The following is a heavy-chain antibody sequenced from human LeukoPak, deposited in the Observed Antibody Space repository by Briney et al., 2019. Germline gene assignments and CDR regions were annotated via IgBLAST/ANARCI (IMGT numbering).Heavy chain of an antibody. J-gene: IGHJ4*02. V-gene: IGHV3-21*01. CDR3: ARAVNTIFGVVSNFDY. CDR1: GFTFSSYS. Sequence: GGSLRLSCAASGFTFSSYSMNWVRQAPGKGLEWVSSISSSSSYIYYADSVKGRFTISRDNAKNSLYLQMNSLRAEDTAVYYCARAVNTIFGVVSNFDYWGQGTLVTVSS. CDR2: ISSSSSYI. D-gene: IGHD3-3*01.